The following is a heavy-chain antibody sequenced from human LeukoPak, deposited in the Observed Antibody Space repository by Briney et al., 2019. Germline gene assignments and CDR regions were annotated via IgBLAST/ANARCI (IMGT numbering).Heavy chain of an antibody. CDR1: GFTFSSYG. Sequence: GGSLRLSCAASGFTFSSYGMHWVRQAAGKGLEWVAFIRYDGSNKYYADSVKGRFTISRDNSKNTLHLQMNSLRAEDTAVYYCAKYSGYDHLFDYWGQGTLVTVSS. J-gene: IGHJ4*02. CDR3: AKYSGYDHLFDY. CDR2: IRYDGSNK. V-gene: IGHV3-30*02. D-gene: IGHD5-12*01.